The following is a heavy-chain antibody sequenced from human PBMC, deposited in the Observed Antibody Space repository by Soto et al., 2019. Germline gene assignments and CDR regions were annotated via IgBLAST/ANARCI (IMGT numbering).Heavy chain of an antibody. D-gene: IGHD3-9*01. J-gene: IGHJ4*02. Sequence: SETLSLTCTVSGVSISSSSYYWGWIRQPPGKGLEWIGSIYYSGSTYYNPSLKSRVTISVDTSKNQFSLKLSSVTVADTAVYYCARRRYYDILTGYYNCWGQGTLVTVSS. CDR3: ARRRYYDILTGYYNC. CDR1: GVSISSSSYY. V-gene: IGHV4-39*01. CDR2: IYYSGST.